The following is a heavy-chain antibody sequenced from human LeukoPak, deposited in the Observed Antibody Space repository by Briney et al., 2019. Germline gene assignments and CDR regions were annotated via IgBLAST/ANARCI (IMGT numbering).Heavy chain of an antibody. Sequence: PSETLSLTCAVYGGSFSGYYWSWIRQPPGKGLEWIGEINHSGSTNYNPSLKSRVTISVDTSKNQFSLKLSSVTAADTAVYYCARGLPPPYVLRFLEWLPSFDYWGQGTLVTVSS. J-gene: IGHJ4*02. D-gene: IGHD3-3*01. CDR2: INHSGST. V-gene: IGHV4-34*01. CDR3: ARGLPPPYVLRFLEWLPSFDY. CDR1: GGSFSGYY.